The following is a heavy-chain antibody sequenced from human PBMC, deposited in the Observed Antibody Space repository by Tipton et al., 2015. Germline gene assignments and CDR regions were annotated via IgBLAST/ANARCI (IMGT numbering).Heavy chain of an antibody. D-gene: IGHD1-7*01. CDR2: INWSSGRI. J-gene: IGHJ4*02. V-gene: IGHV3-9*01. Sequence: SLRLSCAASGFTFDDHAMHWVRQAPGKGLEWVSGINWSSGRIEYADSVKGRFTISRDNRKNSLYLQMNSLRAEDTAVYYCARSTRITGTPPFDYWGQGTLVTVSS. CDR1: GFTFDDHA. CDR3: ARSTRITGTPPFDY.